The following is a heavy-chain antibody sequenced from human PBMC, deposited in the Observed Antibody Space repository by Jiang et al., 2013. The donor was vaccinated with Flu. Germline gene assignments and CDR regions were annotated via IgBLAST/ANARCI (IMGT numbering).Heavy chain of an antibody. Sequence: TSYDINWVRQATGQGLEWMGWMNPNSGNTGYAQKFQGRVTMTRNTSISTAYMELSSLRSEDTAVYYCARLTREWELPYYYYYYMDVWGKGTTVTVSS. V-gene: IGHV1-8*01. CDR2: MNPNSGNT. CDR3: ARLTREWELPYYYYYYMDV. J-gene: IGHJ6*03. CDR1: TSYD. D-gene: IGHD1-26*01.